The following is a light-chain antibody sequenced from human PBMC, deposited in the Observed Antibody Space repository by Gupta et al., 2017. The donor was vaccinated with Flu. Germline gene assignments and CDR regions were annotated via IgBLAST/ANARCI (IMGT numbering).Light chain of an antibody. CDR3: NSYTSRYTYV. CDR1: GSDVGGYNY. CDR2: EVS. V-gene: IGLV2-14*01. Sequence: QSALTPPASVSGSPGQSIPISCTGTGSDVGGYNYVSWYQQHPGKAPKLMIYEVSNRPSGVSNRFSGSKSGSTASLTISGLQAEDEADYYCNSYTSRYTYVFGTGTKVTVL. J-gene: IGLJ1*01.